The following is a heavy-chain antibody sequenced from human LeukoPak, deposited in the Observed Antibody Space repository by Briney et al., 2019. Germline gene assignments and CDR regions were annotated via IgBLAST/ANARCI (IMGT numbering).Heavy chain of an antibody. J-gene: IGHJ4*02. CDR1: GFTFSSYE. CDR3: ARDQRFAGFGESSY. D-gene: IGHD3-10*01. Sequence: GGSLRLSCAASGFTFSSYEMNWVRQAPRKGLERVSYISSSGSTIYYAGSVKGRFTISRDNAKNSLYLQMNSLRAEDTAVYYCARDQRFAGFGESSYWGQGTLVTVSS. V-gene: IGHV3-48*03. CDR2: ISSSGSTI.